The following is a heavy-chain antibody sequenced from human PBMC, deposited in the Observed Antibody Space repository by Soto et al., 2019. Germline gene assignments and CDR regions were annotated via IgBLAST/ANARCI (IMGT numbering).Heavy chain of an antibody. J-gene: IGHJ4*02. CDR3: GRVYRCLTIFGVAHPGYY. D-gene: IGHD3-3*01. V-gene: IGHV1-3*01. CDR1: GYPFTNYA. CDR2: INVGEKKT. Sequence: ASVKVSCKASGYPFTNYAIHWVRQAPGQRLEWVGWINVGEKKTRYSQTFQGRVTITSDQSANTAYMELSRLKFEDTAVYYCGRVYRCLTIFGVAHPGYYWGQGTLVTVSS.